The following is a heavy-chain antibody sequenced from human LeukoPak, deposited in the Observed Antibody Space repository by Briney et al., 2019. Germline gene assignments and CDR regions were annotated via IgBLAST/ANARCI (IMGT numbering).Heavy chain of an antibody. D-gene: IGHD5-24*01. CDR1: GFTFSSYW. CDR3: AKDRGDGYKFYDN. V-gene: IGHV3-74*01. Sequence: GGSLRLSCAASGFTFSSYWMHWVRQAPGKGLVWVSRINSDGSSTSYADSVKGRFTISRDNPKNTLYLQMISLRAEDTGVYYCAKDRGDGYKFYDNWGQGTLVTVSS. J-gene: IGHJ4*02. CDR2: INSDGSST.